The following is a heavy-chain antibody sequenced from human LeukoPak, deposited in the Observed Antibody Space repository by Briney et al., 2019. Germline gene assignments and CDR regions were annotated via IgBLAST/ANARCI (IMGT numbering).Heavy chain of an antibody. D-gene: IGHD2-15*01. CDR1: GFTFTGYA. J-gene: IGHJ4*02. CDR2: ISGIGAGT. Sequence: GGALRLSCAASGFTFTGYARSWGPQAPGRGREWVSTISGIGAGTYYADSVKGRVTISRDNSKNTLYLQMNSLRAEDTAVYYCARSRLTLPGSGHDYFFDYWGQGTLVTVSS. V-gene: IGHV3-23*01. CDR3: ARSRLTLPGSGHDYFFDY.